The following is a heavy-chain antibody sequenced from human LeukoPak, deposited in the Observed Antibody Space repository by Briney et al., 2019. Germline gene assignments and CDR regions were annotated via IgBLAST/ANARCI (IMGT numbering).Heavy chain of an antibody. CDR3: ARDTVAGTRYFDY. D-gene: IGHD6-19*01. J-gene: IGHJ4*02. CDR1: GYTFTSYY. V-gene: IGHV1-18*04. CDR2: ISAYNGNT. Sequence: ASVKVSCKASGYTFTSYYMHWVRQAPGQGLEWMGWISAYNGNTNYAQKLQGRVTMTTDTSTSTAYMELRSLRSDDTAVYYCARDTVAGTRYFDYWGQGTLVTVSS.